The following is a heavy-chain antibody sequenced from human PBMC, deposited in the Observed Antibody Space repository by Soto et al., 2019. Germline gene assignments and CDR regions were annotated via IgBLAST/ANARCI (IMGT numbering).Heavy chain of an antibody. Sequence: QVQLVESGGGVVQPGRSLRLSCVASGFTFSSYGMHWVRQAPCKGLEWVAIISYDGSNTYYADSVKGRFTISRDNSKNTLYLQMNSLRAEDTSVYYCAKEGGLSGSYYISSSYYFDYLGQGTLVTVSS. J-gene: IGHJ4*02. D-gene: IGHD1-26*01. CDR3: AKEGGLSGSYYISSSYYFDY. CDR2: ISYDGSNT. V-gene: IGHV3-30*18. CDR1: GFTFSSYG.